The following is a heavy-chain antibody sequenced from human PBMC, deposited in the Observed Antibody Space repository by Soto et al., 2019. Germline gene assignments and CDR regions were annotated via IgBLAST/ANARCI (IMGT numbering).Heavy chain of an antibody. CDR2: ISAFNGQT. CDR3: ARGGDYYYGLDV. Sequence: ASVKVSFKASGYTFTSYGVSWVRQAPGQGLEWMGRISAFNGQTNYIQKVQGRVTLTTEASTSTAYMELRSLRSDDTAVYYCARGGDYYYGLDVWGQGTTVTVSS. CDR1: GYTFTSYG. V-gene: IGHV1-18*01. J-gene: IGHJ6*02. D-gene: IGHD3-16*01.